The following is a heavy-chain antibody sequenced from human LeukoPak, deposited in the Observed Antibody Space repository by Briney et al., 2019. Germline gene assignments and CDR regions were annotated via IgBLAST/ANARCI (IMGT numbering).Heavy chain of an antibody. D-gene: IGHD6-6*01. CDR2: IWYDGSNK. CDR3: ARVSRRGMLAARPYY. V-gene: IGHV3-33*01. CDR1: GFTFSSYG. Sequence: GGSLRLSCAASGFTFSSYGMHWVRQAPGKGLEWVAVIWYDGSNKYYADSVKGRFTISRDNSKNTLYLQMNSLRAEDTAVYYCARVSRRGMLAARPYYWGQGTLVTVSS. J-gene: IGHJ4*02.